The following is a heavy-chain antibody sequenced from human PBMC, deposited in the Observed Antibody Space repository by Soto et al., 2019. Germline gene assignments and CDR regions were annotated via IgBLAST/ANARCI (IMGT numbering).Heavy chain of an antibody. CDR2: IYPGDSDT. V-gene: IGHV5-51*01. CDR1: GYSFTSYW. CDR3: ARRYWGTGRRAFDI. J-gene: IGHJ3*02. D-gene: IGHD7-27*01. Sequence: GESLKLSCKSSGYSFTSYWIGWVRQIPGKGLEWMGIIYPGDSDTRYSPSFQGQVTISADKSISTAYLQWSSLKASDTAMYYCARRYWGTGRRAFDIWGQGTMVTVSS.